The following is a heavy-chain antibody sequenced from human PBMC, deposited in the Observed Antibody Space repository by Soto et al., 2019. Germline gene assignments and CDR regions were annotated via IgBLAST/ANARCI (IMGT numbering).Heavy chain of an antibody. Sequence: PGGSLRLSCAASGFTFDTKAMSWVRQAPGKGLEWVSAITGPGSRTYYADSVKGRFTISRDNSNNTLSLQMSSLRADDTAVYYCAKWPVSFLDYYYGMDVWGQGTTVTVSS. CDR2: ITGPGSRT. V-gene: IGHV3-23*01. CDR1: GFTFDTKA. D-gene: IGHD3-3*02. CDR3: AKWPVSFLDYYYGMDV. J-gene: IGHJ6*02.